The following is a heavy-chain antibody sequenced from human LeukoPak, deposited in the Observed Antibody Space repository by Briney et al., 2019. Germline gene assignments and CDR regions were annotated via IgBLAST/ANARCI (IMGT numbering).Heavy chain of an antibody. CDR1: GDSISSSSYY. V-gene: IGHV4-39*02. CDR2: IYYSGST. Sequence: PSETLSLTCTVSGDSISSSSYYWGWIRQPPGKGLEWIGSIYYSGSTYYNPSLKSRVTISVDTSKNQFSLKLSSVTAADTAVYYCARDVWFDPWGQGTLVTVSS. J-gene: IGHJ5*02. CDR3: ARDVWFDP.